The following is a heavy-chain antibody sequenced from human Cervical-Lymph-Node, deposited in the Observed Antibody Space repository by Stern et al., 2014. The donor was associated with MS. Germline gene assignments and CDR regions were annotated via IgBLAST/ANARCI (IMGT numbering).Heavy chain of an antibody. CDR1: GFTFSSYD. V-gene: IGHV3-13*01. Sequence: EVQLVESGGGLVQPGGSLRLSCAASGFTFSSYDMHWVRQATGKGLEWVSAIGTAGDTYYSGSVKGRFTISRENAKNSLYLQMNSLRAGDTAVYYCARSRSSSYIDYWGQGTLVTVSS. CDR2: IGTAGDT. D-gene: IGHD6-13*01. J-gene: IGHJ4*02. CDR3: ARSRSSSYIDY.